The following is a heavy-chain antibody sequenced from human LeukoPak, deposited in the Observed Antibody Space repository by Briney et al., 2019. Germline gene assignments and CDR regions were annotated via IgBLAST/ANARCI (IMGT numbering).Heavy chain of an antibody. D-gene: IGHD1-26*01. Sequence: SPETLSLTCTVSGGSISSGDYYWSWIRQPAGKGLEWIGRTYSSGSTSYNPSLKSRVTISVDTSKDQFSLNLSSVTAADTAVYYCARGGGSPWPFVYWGQGTLVTVSS. CDR1: GGSISSGDYY. CDR2: TYSSGST. J-gene: IGHJ4*02. CDR3: ARGGGSPWPFVY. V-gene: IGHV4-61*02.